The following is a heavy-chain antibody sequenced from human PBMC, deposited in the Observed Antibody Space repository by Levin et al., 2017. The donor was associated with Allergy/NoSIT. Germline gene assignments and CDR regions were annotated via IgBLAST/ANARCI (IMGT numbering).Heavy chain of an antibody. D-gene: IGHD5-24*01. Sequence: LSLTCAASGFPFSTYWMHWVRQAPGKGLVWVSRINSDGTSTNYADSVKGRFTISRDTAKNTLYLQMKSLRAEDTAVYYCARDPERRNFFDYWGQGTLVTVSP. V-gene: IGHV3-74*01. CDR1: GFPFSTYW. CDR3: ARDPERRNFFDY. CDR2: INSDGTST. J-gene: IGHJ4*02.